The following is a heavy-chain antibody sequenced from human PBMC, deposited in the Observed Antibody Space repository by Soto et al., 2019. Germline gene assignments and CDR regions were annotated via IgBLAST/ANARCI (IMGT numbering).Heavy chain of an antibody. V-gene: IGHV3-15*07. CDR2: MKSKTDGGKI. D-gene: IGHD5-18*01. CDR1: GFTFSNAW. CDR3: ATSVYSYGLDY. J-gene: IGHJ4*02. Sequence: EVQLVESGGGLVKPGGSLRLSCAASGFTFSNAWMNWVRQAPGKGLEWVGRMKSKTDGGKIEGRFTISRDDSKNTLYLQMNSLKTEDTAMYYCATSVYSYGLDYWGQGTLVTVSS.